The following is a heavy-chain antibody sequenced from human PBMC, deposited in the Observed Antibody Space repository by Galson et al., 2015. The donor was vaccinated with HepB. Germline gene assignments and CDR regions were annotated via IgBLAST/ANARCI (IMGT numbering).Heavy chain of an antibody. Sequence: SVKVSCKASGYTLTSYAMHWVRQAPGQRLEWMGWINAGNGNTKYSQKFQGRVTITRDTSASTAYMELSSLRSEDTAAYYCARGGYPYYYYYGMDVWGQGTTVTVSS. CDR3: ARGGYPYYYYYGMDV. D-gene: IGHD3-22*01. CDR1: GYTLTSYA. CDR2: INAGNGNT. J-gene: IGHJ6*02. V-gene: IGHV1-3*01.